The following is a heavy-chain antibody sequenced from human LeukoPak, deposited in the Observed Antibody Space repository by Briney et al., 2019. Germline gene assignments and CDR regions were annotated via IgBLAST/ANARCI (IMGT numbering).Heavy chain of an antibody. D-gene: IGHD3-16*01. CDR3: ARDAGYDGAGFDY. CDR2: ISSSSSTI. J-gene: IGHJ4*02. CDR1: GFTFSSYS. Sequence: GGSLRLSCAASGFTFSSYSMNWVRQAPGKGLEWVSYISSSSSTIYYADSVKGRFTISRDNAKDSLYLQMNSLRAEDTAVYYCARDAGYDGAGFDYWGQGTLVTVSS. V-gene: IGHV3-48*01.